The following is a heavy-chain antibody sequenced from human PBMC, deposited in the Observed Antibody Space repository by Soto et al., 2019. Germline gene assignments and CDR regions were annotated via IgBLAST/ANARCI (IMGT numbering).Heavy chain of an antibody. Sequence: PGGSLRLSCAASGFTFSSYSMNWVRQAPGKGLEWVSYISSSSSTIYYADSVKGRFTISRDNAKNSLYLQMNSLRDEDTAVYYCARDWGVLLWFGDGMDVWGQGTTVTVSS. V-gene: IGHV3-48*02. J-gene: IGHJ6*02. CDR2: ISSSSSTI. CDR1: GFTFSSYS. CDR3: ARDWGVLLWFGDGMDV. D-gene: IGHD3-10*01.